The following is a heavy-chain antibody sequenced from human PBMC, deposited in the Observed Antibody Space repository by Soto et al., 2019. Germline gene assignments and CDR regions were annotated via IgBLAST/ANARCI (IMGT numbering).Heavy chain of an antibody. Sequence: LRLSCAASGFTFSTYSMNWVRQAPGKGLEWVSSISRSSSHMYYADSVKGRFTISRDNAKNSLYLQMNSLRAEDTAVYYCARDLHDYVSFRFDPWGQGTLVPVSS. CDR1: GFTFSTYS. V-gene: IGHV3-21*01. CDR3: ARDLHDYVSFRFDP. CDR2: ISRSSSHM. J-gene: IGHJ5*02. D-gene: IGHD3-16*01.